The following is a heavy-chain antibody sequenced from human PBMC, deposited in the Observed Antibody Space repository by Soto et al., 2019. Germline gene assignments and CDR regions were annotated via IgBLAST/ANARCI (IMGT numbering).Heavy chain of an antibody. CDR3: ARGLGTEPYYYYYYMDV. V-gene: IGHV1-8*01. D-gene: IGHD1-1*01. J-gene: IGHJ6*03. CDR1: GHTFTSYD. Sequence: ASVKVSCKASGHTFTSYDINWVRQATGQGLEWMGWMNPNSGNTGYAQKFQGRVTMTRNTSISTAYMELSSLRSEDTAVYYCARGLGTEPYYYYYYMDVWGKGTTVTVSS. CDR2: MNPNSGNT.